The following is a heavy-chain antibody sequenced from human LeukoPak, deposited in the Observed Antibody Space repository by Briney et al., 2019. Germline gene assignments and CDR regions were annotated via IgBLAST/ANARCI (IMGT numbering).Heavy chain of an antibody. V-gene: IGHV4-34*01. CDR2: INHSGGT. CDR3: ARGDCSSTSCPFDY. D-gene: IGHD2-2*01. J-gene: IGHJ4*02. CDR1: GGSFSGYY. Sequence: SETLSLTCAVYGGSFSGYYWSWIRQPPGKGLEWIGEINHSGGTNYNPSLKSRVTISVDTSKNQFSLKLSSVTAADTAVYYCARGDCSSTSCPFDYWGQGTLVTVSS.